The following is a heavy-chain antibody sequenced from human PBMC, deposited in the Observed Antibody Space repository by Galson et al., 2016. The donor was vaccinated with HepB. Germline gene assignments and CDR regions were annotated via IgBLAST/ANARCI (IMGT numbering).Heavy chain of an antibody. Sequence: CAISGDSVSSKTVAWNWIRQSPSRGLEWLGGTYSRSRWHTDYAPSMKRRITISSDPSKNQFSLQFNSVTPEDTAVYYCVRAATTLRSGWKTLAPRFYYSGMDVWGQGTTVTVSS. CDR1: GDSVSSKTVA. V-gene: IGHV6-1*01. CDR3: VRAATTLRSGWKTLAPRFYYSGMDV. D-gene: IGHD6-19*01. CDR2: TYSRSRWHT. J-gene: IGHJ6*02.